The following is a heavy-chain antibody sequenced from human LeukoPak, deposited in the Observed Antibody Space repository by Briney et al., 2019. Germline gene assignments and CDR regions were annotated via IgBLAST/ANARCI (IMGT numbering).Heavy chain of an antibody. V-gene: IGHV4-38-2*02. CDR1: GYSISSGYY. J-gene: IGHJ3*02. Sequence: SETLSLTCTVSGYSISSGYYWGWIRQPPGKGLEWIGSIYYSGSTYYNPSLKSRVTISVDTSKNQFSLKLSSVTAADTAVYYCARDLTWGDFWSGIKGWDAFDIWGQGTMVTVSS. CDR3: ARDLTWGDFWSGIKGWDAFDI. CDR2: IYYSGST. D-gene: IGHD3-3*01.